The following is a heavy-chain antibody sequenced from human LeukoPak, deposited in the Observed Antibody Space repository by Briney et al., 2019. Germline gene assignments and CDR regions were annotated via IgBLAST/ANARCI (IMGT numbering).Heavy chain of an antibody. J-gene: IGHJ4*02. CDR3: ARGPDYYDSSGDYFDY. CDR1: GGSISSGGYS. V-gene: IGHV4-30-2*01. CDR2: IYHSGST. D-gene: IGHD3-22*01. Sequence: SQTLSLTCAVSGGSISSGGYSWSWIRQPPGKGLEWIGYIYHSGSTYYNPSLKSRVTISVDRSKNQFSLKLSSVTAADTAVYYCARGPDYYDSSGDYFDYWGQGTLVTVSS.